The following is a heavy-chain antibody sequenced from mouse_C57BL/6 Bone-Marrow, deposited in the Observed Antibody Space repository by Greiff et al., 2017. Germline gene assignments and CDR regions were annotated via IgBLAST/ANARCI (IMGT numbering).Heavy chain of an antibody. CDR3: ARDRGFYYAMDY. V-gene: IGHV5-4*01. Sequence: EVQLVESGGGLVKPGGSLKLSCAASGFTFSSYAMSWVRQTPEKRLEWVATINDGGSYTYYPDNVKGRFTISRDNAKNNLYLQMSHLKSEDTAMYYCARDRGFYYAMDYWGQGTSVTVSS. CDR1: GFTFSSYA. CDR2: INDGGSYT. J-gene: IGHJ4*01.